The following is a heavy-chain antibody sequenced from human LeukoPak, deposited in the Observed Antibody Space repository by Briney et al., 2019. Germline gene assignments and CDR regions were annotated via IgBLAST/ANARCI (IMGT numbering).Heavy chain of an antibody. V-gene: IGHV3-74*01. J-gene: IGHJ4*02. CDR2: INTDGSST. CDR3: ARGPYYYDSSGYFNY. Sequence: GSLRLSCAASGFTFSTYAMSWVRQAPGKGLEWVSRINTDGSSTSYADSVKGRFTISRDNAKNTLYLQMNSLRAEDTAVYYCARGPYYYDSSGYFNYWGQGTLVTVSS. D-gene: IGHD3-22*01. CDR1: GFTFSTYA.